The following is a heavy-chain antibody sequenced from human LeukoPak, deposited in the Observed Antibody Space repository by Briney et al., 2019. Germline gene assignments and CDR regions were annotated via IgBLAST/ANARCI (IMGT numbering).Heavy chain of an antibody. Sequence: GASVKVSCKASGGTFSSYAISWVRQAPGQGLEWMGGIIPIFGPANYAQKFQGRVTITADESTSTAYMELSSLRSEDTAVYYCARGFVGVYYFDYWGQGTLVTVSS. V-gene: IGHV1-69*13. CDR2: IIPIFGPA. CDR3: ARGFVGVYYFDY. J-gene: IGHJ4*02. D-gene: IGHD2-21*01. CDR1: GGTFSSYA.